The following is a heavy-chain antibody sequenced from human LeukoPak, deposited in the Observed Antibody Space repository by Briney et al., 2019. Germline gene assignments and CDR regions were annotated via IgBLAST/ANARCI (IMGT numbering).Heavy chain of an antibody. D-gene: IGHD3-22*01. Sequence: GGSLRLSCAASGFTFSSYAMSWVRQAPGKGLEWVSAISGSGGSTYYADSVKGRFTISRDNSKNTLYLQMNSLRAEDTAVYYCAKDRGKTVTMIAPDAFDIWAKGQWSPSLQ. CDR2: ISGSGGST. CDR1: GFTFSSYA. J-gene: IGHJ3*02. V-gene: IGHV3-23*01. CDR3: AKDRGKTVTMIAPDAFDI.